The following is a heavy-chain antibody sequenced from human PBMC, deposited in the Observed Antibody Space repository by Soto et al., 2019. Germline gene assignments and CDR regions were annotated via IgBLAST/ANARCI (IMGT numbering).Heavy chain of an antibody. CDR1: GYNFTTFW. J-gene: IGHJ6*02. Sequence: PGESLKISCKASGYNFTTFWISWMRQVPGKGLEWMGRIDPSDSYSNYSPSFQGHITISADKSINTAYLHFSNLKASDTAVYYCARHFPLPTDLQFYYYYYYGVDVWGHGTAATVSS. CDR2: IDPSDSYS. CDR3: ARHFPLPTDLQFYYYYYYGVDV. D-gene: IGHD3-3*02. V-gene: IGHV5-10-1*01.